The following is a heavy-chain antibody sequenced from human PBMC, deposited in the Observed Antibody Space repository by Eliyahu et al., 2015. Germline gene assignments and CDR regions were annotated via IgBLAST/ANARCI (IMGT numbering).Heavy chain of an antibody. V-gene: IGHV1-2*02. D-gene: IGHD5-12*01. CDR2: INPNGGAT. CDR3: ARDPPQTGNSWFDY. CDR1: GFTFPGFF. J-gene: IGHJ5*01. Sequence: QVQLVQSGAEVKXPGASVKVSCKASGFTFPGFFIXWVRQAPGQGFXXVAWINPNGGATRYAQKFQGRVTLTRDTSISTAYMELSSLRSDDTAVYYCARDPPQTGNSWFDYWGQGTLVTVSS.